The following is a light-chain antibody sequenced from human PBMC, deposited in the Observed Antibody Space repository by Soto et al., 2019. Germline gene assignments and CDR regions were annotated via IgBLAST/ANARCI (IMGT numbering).Light chain of an antibody. Sequence: EIVLTQSQGNLSVSAGEIAPLSCRASQSVSKNYLAWYKQKPGQAPRLLIYGASNRATGIQDRFSGSGSGTYFTLTISRLAPEDFAVYYCQQYGSSGTFGQGTKVDIK. V-gene: IGKV3-20*01. J-gene: IGKJ1*01. CDR3: QQYGSSGT. CDR2: GAS. CDR1: QSVSKNY.